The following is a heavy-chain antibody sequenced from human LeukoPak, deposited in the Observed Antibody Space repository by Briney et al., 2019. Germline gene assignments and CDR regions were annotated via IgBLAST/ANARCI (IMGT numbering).Heavy chain of an antibody. D-gene: IGHD4-11*01. V-gene: IGHV3-21*01. CDR1: GFTFSGYS. CDR3: ARDLTVTSTCWFDL. CDR2: ISSSSSYI. Sequence: GGSLRLSCAASGFTFSGYSMNWVRQAPGKGLEWVSSISSSSSYIYYADSVKGRFTISRDNAKNSLYLQMNNLGAEDTAVYYCARDLTVTSTCWFDLWGQGTLVTVSS. J-gene: IGHJ5*02.